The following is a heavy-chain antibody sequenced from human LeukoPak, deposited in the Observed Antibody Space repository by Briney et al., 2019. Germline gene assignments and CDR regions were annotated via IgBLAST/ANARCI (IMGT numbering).Heavy chain of an antibody. J-gene: IGHJ4*02. V-gene: IGHV4-59*01. CDR2: IYYSGST. Sequence: KASETLSLTCTVSGGSISSYYWSWIRQPPGKGLEWIGYIYYSGSTNYNPSLKSRVTISVDTSKNQFSLKLSSVTAADTAVYYCARDLSRTTIVVVPAAFDYWGQGTLVTVSS. CDR1: GGSISSYY. CDR3: ARDLSRTTIVVVPAAFDY. D-gene: IGHD2-2*01.